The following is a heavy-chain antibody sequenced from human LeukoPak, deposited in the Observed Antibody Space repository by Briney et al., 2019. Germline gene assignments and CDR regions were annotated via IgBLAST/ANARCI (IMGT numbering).Heavy chain of an antibody. D-gene: IGHD1-26*01. CDR3: ARDRSPLYFDF. V-gene: IGHV3-21*01. CDR1: GFSFSVYW. Sequence: GGSLRLSCAASGFSFSVYWMHWVRQAPGKGLEWVSSISSSSSYIYYADSVKGRFTISRDNAKNSLYLQMNSLRAEDTAVYYCARDRSPLYFDFWGQGTLVTVSS. CDR2: ISSSSSYI. J-gene: IGHJ4*02.